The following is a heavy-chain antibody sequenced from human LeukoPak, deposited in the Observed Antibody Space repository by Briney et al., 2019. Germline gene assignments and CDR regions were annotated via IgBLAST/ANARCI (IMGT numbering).Heavy chain of an antibody. V-gene: IGHV1-69*13. CDR3: ARLLAVAETGDY. J-gene: IGHJ4*02. D-gene: IGHD6-19*01. CDR2: IIPIFGTA. Sequence: GASVKVSCKASGGTFISYAISWVRQAPGQGLEWMGGIIPIFGTANYAQKFQGRVTITADESTSTAYMELSSLRSEDTAVYYCARLLAVAETGDYWGQGTLVTVSS. CDR1: GGTFISYA.